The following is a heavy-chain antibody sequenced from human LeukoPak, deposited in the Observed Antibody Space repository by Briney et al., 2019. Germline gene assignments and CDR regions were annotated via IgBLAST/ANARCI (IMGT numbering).Heavy chain of an antibody. V-gene: IGHV4-39*01. CDR3: ARRGTVTTTFDI. D-gene: IGHD4-17*01. CDR2: IHYSGTT. Sequence: SETLSLTCTVSGGSISSSSFHWGWIRQPPGKGLEWIGSIHYSGTTYYNPSLKSRVTISVDTSKNQFSLNLNSVTAADTAVYYCARRGTVTTTFDIWGQGTMVTVSS. CDR1: GGSISSSSFH. J-gene: IGHJ3*02.